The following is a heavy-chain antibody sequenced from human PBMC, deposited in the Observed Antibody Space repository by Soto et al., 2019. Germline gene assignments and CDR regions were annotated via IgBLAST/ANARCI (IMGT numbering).Heavy chain of an antibody. D-gene: IGHD4-4*01. Sequence: GGSLRLSCAASGFTFRDYAMSWVRQAAGRGLEWVATISANGGGTYYADSVKGRFTISRDNSENTLNLQMRSLSTEDTAVYYCAKDEDVYTDHRCDFWGQGNLVTVSS. CDR1: GFTFRDYA. J-gene: IGHJ4*02. CDR2: ISANGGGT. V-gene: IGHV3-23*01. CDR3: AKDEDVYTDHRCDF.